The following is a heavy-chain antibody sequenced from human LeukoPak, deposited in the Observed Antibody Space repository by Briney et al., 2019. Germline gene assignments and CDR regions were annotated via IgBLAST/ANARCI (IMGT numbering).Heavy chain of an antibody. V-gene: IGHV3-53*01. CDR2: IYSGGST. D-gene: IGHD5-24*01. CDR1: GFTVSSNY. CDR3: ARGAGTRDGYSYDY. Sequence: GGSLRLSCAASGFTVSSNYMSWVRQAPGKGLEWVSVIYSGGSTYYADSVKGRFTISRDNSKNTLYLQMNSLRAEDTAVYYCARGAGTRDGYSYDYWGQGTLVTVSS. J-gene: IGHJ4*02.